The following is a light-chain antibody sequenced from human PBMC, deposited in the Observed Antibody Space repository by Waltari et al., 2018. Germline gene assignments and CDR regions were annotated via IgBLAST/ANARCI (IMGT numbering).Light chain of an antibody. CDR3: CSYAGSSTYV. J-gene: IGLJ1*01. V-gene: IGLV2-23*01. CDR1: SSDVGNYNL. CDR2: AGS. Sequence: QSALTQPASVSGSPGQSITISCTGTSSDVGNYNLVSWYQQHPGKAPKLMISAGSKRPSGFSKRFSGAKSGNTASLTSSGLQAEDEADYYCCSYAGSSTYVFGTGTKVTVL.